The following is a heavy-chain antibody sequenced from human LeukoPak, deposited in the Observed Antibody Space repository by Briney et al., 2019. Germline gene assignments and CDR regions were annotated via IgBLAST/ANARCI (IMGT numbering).Heavy chain of an antibody. D-gene: IGHD1-26*01. Sequence: GGSLRLSCAASGLTVRSNYMSWVRQAPGKGLEWVSVIYSGGRTYYADSVKGRFTISRDNSKNTLYLQMNSLRAEDTAVYYCARVGVVGFDYFDYWGQGTLVTVSS. CDR3: ARVGVVGFDYFDY. J-gene: IGHJ4*02. CDR1: GLTVRSNY. CDR2: IYSGGRT. V-gene: IGHV3-66*01.